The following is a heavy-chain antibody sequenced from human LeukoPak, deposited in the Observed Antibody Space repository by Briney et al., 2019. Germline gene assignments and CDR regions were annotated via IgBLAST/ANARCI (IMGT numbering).Heavy chain of an antibody. CDR1: GFTFSSNG. D-gene: IGHD3-9*01. Sequence: GGSLRLSCVASGFTFSSNGMHWVRQAPGKGLEWVTFIQYDGSKKYYADSVKGRFTISRDNSKNTLYLQMNSLRAEDTAVYYCARAELRYFDWFYFDYWGQGTLVTVSS. J-gene: IGHJ4*02. CDR3: ARAELRYFDWFYFDY. V-gene: IGHV3-30*02. CDR2: IQYDGSKK.